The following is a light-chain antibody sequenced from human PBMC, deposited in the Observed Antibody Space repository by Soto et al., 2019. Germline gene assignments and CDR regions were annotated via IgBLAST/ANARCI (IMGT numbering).Light chain of an antibody. CDR3: QQRSNWPPIT. J-gene: IGKJ5*01. CDR2: DAS. Sequence: ITQSPATLSVSIGESATVFCRSSQSVSSNLAWYQQNPGQAPRLLIYDASNRATGIPARFSGSGSGTDFTLTISSLEPEDFAVYYCQQRSNWPPITFGQGTRLEIK. CDR1: QSVSSN. V-gene: IGKV3-11*01.